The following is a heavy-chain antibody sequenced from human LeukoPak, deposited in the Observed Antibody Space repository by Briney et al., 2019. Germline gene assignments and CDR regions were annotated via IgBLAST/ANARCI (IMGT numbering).Heavy chain of an antibody. J-gene: IGHJ4*02. CDR1: GDSVSSDSAA. CDR2: TYYRSKWSN. Sequence: KTSQTLSLTCVISGDSVSSDSAAWNWIRQSPSRGLEWLGRTYYRSKWSNDYVVSLKSRITINPDTSKNQFSLQLNSVTPEDTAVYYCARSYSGYIDYWGQGTLVTVSS. D-gene: IGHD1-26*01. CDR3: ARSYSGYIDY. V-gene: IGHV6-1*01.